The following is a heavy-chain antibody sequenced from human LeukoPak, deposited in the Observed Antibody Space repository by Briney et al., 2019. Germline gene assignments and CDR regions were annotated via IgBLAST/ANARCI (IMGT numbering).Heavy chain of an antibody. CDR3: ARAIPGYYDSSGYPSTDFDY. D-gene: IGHD3-22*01. CDR2: IYSGGST. CDR1: GFTVSSNY. Sequence: GGSLRFSCAASGFTVSSNYMSWVRQAPGKGLEWVSVIYSGGSTYYADSVKDRFTISRDNSKNTLYLQMNSLRAEDTAVYYCARAIPGYYDSSGYPSTDFDYWGQGTLVTVSS. J-gene: IGHJ4*02. V-gene: IGHV3-66*01.